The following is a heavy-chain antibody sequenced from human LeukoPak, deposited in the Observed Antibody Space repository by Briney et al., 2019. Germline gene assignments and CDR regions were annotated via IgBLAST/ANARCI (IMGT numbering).Heavy chain of an antibody. V-gene: IGHV4-39*07. D-gene: IGHD6-19*01. J-gene: IGHJ4*02. Sequence: SETLSLTCTVSGGSISSSSYYWGWIRQPPGKGLEWIGSIYYSGSTNYNPSLKSRVTISVDTSKNQFSLKLSSVTAADTAVYYCARGVGSSGLIPFDYWGQGTLVTVSS. CDR2: IYYSGST. CDR1: GGSISSSSYY. CDR3: ARGVGSSGLIPFDY.